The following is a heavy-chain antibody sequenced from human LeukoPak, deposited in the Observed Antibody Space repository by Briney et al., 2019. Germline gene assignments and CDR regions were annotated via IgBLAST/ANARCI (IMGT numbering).Heavy chain of an antibody. Sequence: SETLSLTCAVYGGSFSGYYWSWIRQPPGKGLEWIGEINHSGSTNYNPSLKSRVTISVDTSKNQFSLKLSSVTAADTAVYYCARGRYCSGGSCYSAGGLYWGQGTLVTVSS. J-gene: IGHJ4*02. CDR1: GGSFSGYY. D-gene: IGHD2-15*01. V-gene: IGHV4-34*01. CDR3: ARGRYCSGGSCYSAGGLY. CDR2: INHSGST.